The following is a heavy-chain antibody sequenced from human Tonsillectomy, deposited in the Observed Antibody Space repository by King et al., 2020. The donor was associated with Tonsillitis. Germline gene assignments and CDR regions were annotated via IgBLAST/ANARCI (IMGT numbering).Heavy chain of an antibody. CDR2: MDYSGTI. CDR3: ARYVSGSFDY. V-gene: IGHV4-39*01. CDR1: GGSISSSDHY. Sequence: QLQESGPGVVKPSETLSLTCTVSGGSISSSDHYWAWIRQPPGKGLEWIGYMDYSGTIFYNPSLKSRITISGGTSGNRFSLKLSSLTAADTAVYFCARYVSGSFDYWGQGALVTVSS. J-gene: IGHJ4*02. D-gene: IGHD1-26*01.